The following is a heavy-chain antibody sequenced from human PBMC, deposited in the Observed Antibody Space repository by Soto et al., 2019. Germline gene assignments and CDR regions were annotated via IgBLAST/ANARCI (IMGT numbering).Heavy chain of an antibody. Sequence: GESLKISCKGSGYSFTSYWIGWVRQMPGKGLEWMGIIYPGDSDTRYSPSFQGQVTISADKSISTAYLQWSSLKASDTAMYYCARLRWGYCSSTSCYYYYGMDVWGQGTTVTVS. D-gene: IGHD2-2*01. CDR1: GYSFTSYW. CDR3: ARLRWGYCSSTSCYYYYGMDV. V-gene: IGHV5-51*01. J-gene: IGHJ6*02. CDR2: IYPGDSDT.